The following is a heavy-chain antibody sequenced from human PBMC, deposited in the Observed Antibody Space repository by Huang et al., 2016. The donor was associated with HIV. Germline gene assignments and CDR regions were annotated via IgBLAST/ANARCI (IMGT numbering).Heavy chain of an antibody. CDR2: IKYAGSEK. CDR3: SARRGDAYRGDTFEI. V-gene: IGHV3-30*02. Sequence: QVFLVASGGGVVQPGGSVRLSCAASGFSFSNYGVHWVRLGPGKGLEWVTFIKYAGSEKKYADSVKGRFRISRDNLRNTVFVQMNSLRPEDTAVYYCSARRGDAYRGDTFEIWGQGTVVTVSS. CDR1: GFSFSNYG. D-gene: IGHD3-10*01. J-gene: IGHJ3*02.